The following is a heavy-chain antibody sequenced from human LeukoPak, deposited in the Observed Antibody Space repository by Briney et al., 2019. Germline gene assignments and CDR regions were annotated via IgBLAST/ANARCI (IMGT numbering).Heavy chain of an antibody. CDR1: GGAISSYY. CDR2: IYYSGST. J-gene: IGHJ5*02. V-gene: IGHV4-59*01. CDR3: ARSLTIVATSNWFDP. D-gene: IGHD5-12*01. Sequence: SETLSLTCTVSGGAISSYYWSWIRQPPGKGLEWIGYIYYSGSTNYNPSLKSRVTISVDTSKTQFSLKLSSVTAADTAVYYCARSLTIVATSNWFDPWGQGTLVTVSS.